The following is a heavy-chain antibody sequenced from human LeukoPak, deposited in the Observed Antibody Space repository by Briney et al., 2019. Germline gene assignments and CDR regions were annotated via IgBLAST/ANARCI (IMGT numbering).Heavy chain of an antibody. CDR2: INSDGSST. CDR3: ARDRGPRTGFMVREAYDY. CDR1: GFTFSSYW. D-gene: IGHD3-10*01. J-gene: IGHJ4*02. V-gene: IGHV3-74*01. Sequence: GGSLRLSCAASGFTFSSYWMHWVRQAPGKGLLWVSRINSDGSSTSYADSVKGRFTISRDNAKNTLYLQMNSLRAEDTAVYYCARDRGPRTGFMVREAYDYWGQGTLVIVSS.